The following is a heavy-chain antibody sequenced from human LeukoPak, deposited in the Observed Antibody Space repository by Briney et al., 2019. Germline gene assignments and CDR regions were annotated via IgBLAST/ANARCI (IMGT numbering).Heavy chain of an antibody. V-gene: IGHV4-59*01. D-gene: IGHD2-21*02. CDR1: GASISSYY. CDR2: IYYSGST. J-gene: IGHJ4*02. CDR3: ARAKDCGGDYYPFDY. Sequence: SETLSLTCTVSGASISSYYWSWIRQPPGKGLEWIGYIYYSGSTNYNPSLKSRVTISVDTSKNQFSLKLSSVTAADTAVYYCARAKDCGGDYYPFDYWGQGTLVTVSS.